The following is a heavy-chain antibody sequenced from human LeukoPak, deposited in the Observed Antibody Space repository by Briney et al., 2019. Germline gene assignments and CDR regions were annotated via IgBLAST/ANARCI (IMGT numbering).Heavy chain of an antibody. Sequence: ASVKVSCKASGYTFAKFYIHWVRQAPGQGLEWMGIINPSGGTTSYAQKFQGRVSMTRDTSTSTVYMELSSLRSEDTAVYYCARGGYQVGVDYWGQGTLVTVSS. CDR3: ARGGYQVGVDY. CDR1: GYTFAKFY. CDR2: INPSGGTT. D-gene: IGHD3-16*01. J-gene: IGHJ4*02. V-gene: IGHV1-46*01.